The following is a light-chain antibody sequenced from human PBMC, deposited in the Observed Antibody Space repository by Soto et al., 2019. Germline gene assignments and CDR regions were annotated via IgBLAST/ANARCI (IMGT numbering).Light chain of an antibody. J-gene: IGKJ1*01. CDR2: DAS. V-gene: IGKV1-5*01. Sequence: DIQMTHPPSTLFQFLGARVPITARASQIFSYWWAWYQKKPGKALKLRIYDASTLESGVPTRFSGSGSGTEFTLTISSLHPDDFATYYCQQYNILSTFGQGTKVEIK. CDR3: QQYNILST. CDR1: QIFSYW.